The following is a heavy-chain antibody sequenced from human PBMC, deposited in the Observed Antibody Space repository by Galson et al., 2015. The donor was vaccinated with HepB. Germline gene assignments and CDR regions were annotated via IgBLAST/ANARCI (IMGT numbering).Heavy chain of an antibody. D-gene: IGHD3-10*01. J-gene: IGHJ3*02. CDR3: ARMTKRPPFRITMVRGWPRAFDI. Sequence: ETLSLTCAVYGGSFSGYYWSWIRQPPGKGLEWIGEINHSGSTNYNPSLKSRVTISVDTSKNQFSLKLSSVTAADTAVYYCARMTKRPPFRITMVRGWPRAFDIWGQGTMVTVSS. CDR2: INHSGST. CDR1: GGSFSGYY. V-gene: IGHV4-34*01.